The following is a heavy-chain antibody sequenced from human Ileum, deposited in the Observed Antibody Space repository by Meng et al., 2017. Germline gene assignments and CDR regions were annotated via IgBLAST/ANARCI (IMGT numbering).Heavy chain of an antibody. V-gene: IGHV4-61*01. CDR3: ARDHWGSLDY. Sequence: QVRWWESGPGLVRPSETLSLICTVSGASVTTSHYQWGRIRQPPGKGLEWIGYASTNYNPSLKSRLTISLDTSKNQVSLKLTSVTAADTAVYYCARDHWGSLDYWGQGILVTVSS. CDR2: AST. CDR1: GASVTTSHYQ. D-gene: IGHD7-27*01. J-gene: IGHJ4*02.